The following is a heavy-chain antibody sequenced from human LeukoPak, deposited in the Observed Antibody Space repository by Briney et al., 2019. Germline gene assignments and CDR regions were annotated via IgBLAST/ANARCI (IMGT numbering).Heavy chain of an antibody. V-gene: IGHV3-33*01. CDR2: MWYDGSKK. D-gene: IGHD6-13*01. Sequence: GGSLRLSCGAPGFTFSTYGMQWVRQAPGKGLEWVAVMWYDGSKKYYADSVKGRFTVSRDNSKNTLYLEMNSLRAEDTAVYYCARSMAAADYWGQGTLVTVSS. CDR1: GFTFSTYG. J-gene: IGHJ4*02. CDR3: ARSMAAADY.